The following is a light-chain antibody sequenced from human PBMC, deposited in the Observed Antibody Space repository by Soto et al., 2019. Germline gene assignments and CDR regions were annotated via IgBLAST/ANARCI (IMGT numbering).Light chain of an antibody. J-gene: IGKJ1*01. CDR1: QSISSW. CDR2: DAS. V-gene: IGKV1-5*01. CDR3: QQYNSYST. Sequence: DIQMTQSPSTLSASVGDRATITCRASQSISSWLAWYQQKPGKAPKLLIYDASSLQGGVPSRFSGSGSGTEFTLTTSGLQPDDFATYYCQQYNSYSTFGQGTKVEI.